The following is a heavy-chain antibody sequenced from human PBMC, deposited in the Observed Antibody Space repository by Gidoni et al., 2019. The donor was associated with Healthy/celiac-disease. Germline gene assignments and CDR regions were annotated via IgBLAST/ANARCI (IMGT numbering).Heavy chain of an antibody. Sequence: QVQLQESGPGLVKPSETLSLTCTVSGGSISSYYWSWIRQPPGKGLEWIGYIYYSGSTNYNPSLKSRVTISVDTSKNQFSLKLSSVTAADTAVYYCARSPLMLYDILTLAFDIWGQGTMVTVSS. CDR1: GGSISSYY. D-gene: IGHD3-9*01. CDR3: ARSPLMLYDILTLAFDI. V-gene: IGHV4-59*08. J-gene: IGHJ3*02. CDR2: IYYSGST.